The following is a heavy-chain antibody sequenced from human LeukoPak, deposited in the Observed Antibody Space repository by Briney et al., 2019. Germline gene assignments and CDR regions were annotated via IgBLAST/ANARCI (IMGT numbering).Heavy chain of an antibody. CDR2: IPYDGSNK. V-gene: IGHV3-30*02. CDR3: AQTDGGGTFDY. J-gene: IGHJ4*02. CDR1: GFTFSSYG. Sequence: GGSLRLSCAASGFTFSSYGMHWVRQAPGKGLEWVAFIPYDGSNKYYADSVKGRFTISRDNSKNTLYLQMNSLRAEDTAVYYCAQTDGGGTFDYWGQGTLVTVSS.